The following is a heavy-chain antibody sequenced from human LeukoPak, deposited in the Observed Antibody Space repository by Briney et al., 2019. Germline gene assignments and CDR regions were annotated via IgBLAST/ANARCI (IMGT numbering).Heavy chain of an antibody. CDR2: ISGSGGST. J-gene: IGHJ4*02. D-gene: IGHD6-19*01. CDR1: GFTFSSYA. V-gene: IGHV3-23*01. CDR3: ARRPFGSSGWYADY. Sequence: GGSLRLSCAASGFTFSSYAMSWVRQAPGKGLEWVSAISGSGGSTYYADSVKGRFTISRDNSKNTLYLQMNSLRAEDTAVYYCARRPFGSSGWYADYWGQGTLVTVSS.